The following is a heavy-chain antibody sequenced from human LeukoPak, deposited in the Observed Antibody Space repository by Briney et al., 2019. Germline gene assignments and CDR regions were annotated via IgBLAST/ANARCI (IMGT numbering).Heavy chain of an antibody. CDR1: GFTFSSYA. J-gene: IGHJ4*02. Sequence: PGGSLRLSCAASGFTFSSYAMHWVRQAPGKGLEWVAVISYDGSNKYYADSVKGRFTISRDNSKNTLYLQMNSLRAEDTAVYYCARNGPEWLPDYWGQGTLVTVSS. V-gene: IGHV3-30-3*01. D-gene: IGHD5-24*01. CDR3: ARNGPEWLPDY. CDR2: ISYDGSNK.